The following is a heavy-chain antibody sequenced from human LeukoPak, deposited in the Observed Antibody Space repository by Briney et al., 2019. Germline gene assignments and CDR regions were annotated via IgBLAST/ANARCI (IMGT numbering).Heavy chain of an antibody. CDR3: AKVAYDILTGLDY. CDR1: GFTFSSYG. V-gene: IGHV3-30*02. J-gene: IGHJ4*02. Sequence: GGSLRLSCAASGFTFSSYGMHWVRQAPGKGLEWVAFIRYDGSNKYYADSVKGRFTISRDNSKNTLYLQMNSLRAEDTAVYYCAKVAYDILTGLDYWGQGTLVTVSS. CDR2: IRYDGSNK. D-gene: IGHD3-9*01.